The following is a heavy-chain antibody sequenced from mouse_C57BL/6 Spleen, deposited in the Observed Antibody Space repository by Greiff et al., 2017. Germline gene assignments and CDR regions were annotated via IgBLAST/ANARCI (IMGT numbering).Heavy chain of an antibody. V-gene: IGHV5-4*03. CDR3: ARANWDGFGY. Sequence: EVKVVESGGGLVKPGGSLKLSCAASGFTFSSYALSWVRQTPEKRLEWVATISDGGSYTYYPDNVKGRFTISRDNAKNNLYLQMSHLKSEDTAMYYCARANWDGFGYWGQGTTLTVSS. J-gene: IGHJ2*01. CDR2: ISDGGSYT. CDR1: GFTFSSYA. D-gene: IGHD4-1*01.